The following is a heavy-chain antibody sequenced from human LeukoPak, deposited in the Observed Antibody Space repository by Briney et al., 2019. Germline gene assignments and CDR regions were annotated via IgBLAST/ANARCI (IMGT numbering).Heavy chain of an antibody. CDR2: INFDGSST. Sequence: PGGSLRLSCAASGFTCSSHWMHWVRQAPGKGLEWVSRINFDGSSTSYADSVKGRFTISRDNAKNTLYLQMNSLRDEDTAVYYCASSGSYRFDYWGQGTLVTVSS. CDR1: GFTCSSHW. J-gene: IGHJ4*02. D-gene: IGHD1-26*01. V-gene: IGHV3-74*01. CDR3: ASSGSYRFDY.